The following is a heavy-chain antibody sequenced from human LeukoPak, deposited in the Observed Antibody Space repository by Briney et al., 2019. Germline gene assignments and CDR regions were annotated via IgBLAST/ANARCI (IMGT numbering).Heavy chain of an antibody. CDR2: ISYDGSNK. CDR3: ARASSRYSSGWPLHFDY. J-gene: IGHJ4*02. V-gene: IGHV3-30*04. Sequence: PGGSLRLSCAASGFTFSSYAMHWVRQAPGKGLEWVAVISYDGSNKYYADSVKGRFTISRDNSKNTLYLQMNSLRAEDTAVYYCARASSRYSSGWPLHFDYWGQGTLVTVSS. D-gene: IGHD6-19*01. CDR1: GFTFSSYA.